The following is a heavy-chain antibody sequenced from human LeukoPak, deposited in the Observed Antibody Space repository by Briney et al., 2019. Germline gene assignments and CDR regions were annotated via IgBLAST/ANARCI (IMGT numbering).Heavy chain of an antibody. CDR3: ARGDYYGSGSSYHDAFDI. Sequence: GGSLRLSCAASGFTFSIYWMSWVRQAPGKGLEWVANIKPEGSEKHYVDSVKGRLTIARDNAKNSLYLQMNSLRAEDTAVYYCARGDYYGSGSSYHDAFDIWGQGTMVTVSS. CDR1: GFTFSIYW. V-gene: IGHV3-7*03. CDR2: IKPEGSEK. J-gene: IGHJ3*02. D-gene: IGHD3-10*01.